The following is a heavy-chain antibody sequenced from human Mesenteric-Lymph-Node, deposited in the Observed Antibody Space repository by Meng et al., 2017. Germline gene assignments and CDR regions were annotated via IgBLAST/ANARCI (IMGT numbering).Heavy chain of an antibody. CDR1: GFTFSSNA. CDR3: ARDRGYYYDSSGYPYFDY. CDR2: TGGSGTTT. D-gene: IGHD3-22*01. V-gene: IGHV3-23*01. Sequence: GESLKISCAASGFTFSSNAMSWVRQTPGKGLEWVSATGGSGTTTYYVDSVKGRFTISRDNSKNTLYLQMNSLRAEDTAVYYCARDRGYYYDSSGYPYFDYWGQGTLVTVSS. J-gene: IGHJ4*02.